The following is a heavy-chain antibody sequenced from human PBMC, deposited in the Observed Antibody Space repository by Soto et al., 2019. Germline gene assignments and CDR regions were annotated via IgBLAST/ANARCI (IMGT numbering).Heavy chain of an antibody. Sequence: QVHLQESGPGLLKPSQTLSLTCAVSGDSIGRGAYYWTWIRQSPGKGLEYIGYIYKSGRTYYNPSLKSRPVISLDTSKNQVFLRLTSLTAADTAMYFCARSLSSSSGYFDPWGQGTLVTVSS. CDR2: IYKSGRT. V-gene: IGHV4-30-4*01. CDR3: ARSLSSSSGYFDP. D-gene: IGHD6-6*01. CDR1: GDSIGRGAYY. J-gene: IGHJ5*02.